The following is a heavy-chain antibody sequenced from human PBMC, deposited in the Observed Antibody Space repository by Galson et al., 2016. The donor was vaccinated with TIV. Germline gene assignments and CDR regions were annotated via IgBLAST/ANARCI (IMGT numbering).Heavy chain of an antibody. CDR1: GGSISNGDYY. J-gene: IGHJ6*02. CDR2: VYYSGAT. D-gene: IGHD3-10*01. V-gene: IGHV4-30-4*08. CDR3: ARCRGDYYYGIDV. Sequence: LSLTCRVFGGSISNGDYYWTWIRQPPGKGLEWIGYVYYSGATNYNPSLKRRVTLSVDRSTNQFSLRLNSVTAADTAVYSCARCRGDYYYGIDVWGQGTTVTVSS.